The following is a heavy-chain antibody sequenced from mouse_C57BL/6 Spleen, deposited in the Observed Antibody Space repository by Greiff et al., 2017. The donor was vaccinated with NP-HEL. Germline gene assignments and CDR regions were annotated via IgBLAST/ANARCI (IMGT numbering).Heavy chain of an antibody. CDR3: ARDDEREGFDY. J-gene: IGHJ2*01. CDR1: GFTFSSYA. CDR2: ISDGGSYT. V-gene: IGHV5-4*01. Sequence: EVKLMESGGGLVKPGGSLKLSCAASGFTFSSYAMSWVRQTPEKRLEWVATISDGGSYTYYPDNVKGRFTISRDNAKNNLYLQMSHLKSEDTAMYYCARDDEREGFDYWGQGTTLTVSS. D-gene: IGHD2-3*01.